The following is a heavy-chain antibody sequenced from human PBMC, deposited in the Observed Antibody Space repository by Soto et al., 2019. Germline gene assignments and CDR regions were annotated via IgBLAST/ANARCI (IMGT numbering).Heavy chain of an antibody. V-gene: IGHV3-49*04. CDR2: IRSKAYGGTT. Sequence: PGGSLRLSCTASGFTFGDYAMSWVRQAPGKGLEWVGFIRSKAYGGTTEYAASVKGRFTISRDDSKSIAYPQMNSLKTEDTAVYYCTRDGDYYDSSGYFDYWGQGTLVTVSS. CDR3: TRDGDYYDSSGYFDY. D-gene: IGHD3-22*01. J-gene: IGHJ4*02. CDR1: GFTFGDYA.